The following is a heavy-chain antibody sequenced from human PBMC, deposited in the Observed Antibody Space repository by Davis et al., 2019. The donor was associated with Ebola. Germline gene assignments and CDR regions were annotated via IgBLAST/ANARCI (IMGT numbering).Heavy chain of an antibody. Sequence: GGSLRLSCAASGFAFSSYWMSWVRQAPGKGLEWVSFISSSSNYIYYADSVKGRFTVSRDNAKNSLYLQMNSLRAEDTAVYYCVRDPALVVTGGGWFFGLWGRGTLVTVSS. CDR1: GFAFSSYW. V-gene: IGHV3-21*01. CDR2: ISSSSNYI. CDR3: VRDPALVVTGGGWFFGL. J-gene: IGHJ2*01. D-gene: IGHD2-21*02.